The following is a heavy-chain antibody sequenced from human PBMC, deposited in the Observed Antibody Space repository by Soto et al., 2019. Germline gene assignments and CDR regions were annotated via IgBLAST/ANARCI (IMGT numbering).Heavy chain of an antibody. CDR2: ISGSGGST. J-gene: IGHJ4*02. Sequence: PGGSLRLSCAASGFTFSSYAMSRVRQAPGKGLEWVSAISGSGGSTYYADSVKGRFTISRDNSKNTLYLQMNSLRAEDTAVYYCAKDGDYYDSSGYYPEYYFDYWGQGTLVTVSS. D-gene: IGHD3-22*01. V-gene: IGHV3-23*01. CDR3: AKDGDYYDSSGYYPEYYFDY. CDR1: GFTFSSYA.